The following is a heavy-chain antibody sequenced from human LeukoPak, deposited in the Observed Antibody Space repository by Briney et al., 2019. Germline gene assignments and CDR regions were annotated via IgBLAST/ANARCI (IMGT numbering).Heavy chain of an antibody. CDR1: GYTFTGYY. D-gene: IGHD3-22*01. Sequence: ASVKVSCKASGYTFTGYYMHWVRQAPGQGLEWMGWINPNSGGTNYAQKFQGRVTMTRDTSISTAYMELSRLRSDDTAVYYCARLASLYDSSGYYWGDYWGQGTLVTVSS. J-gene: IGHJ4*02. V-gene: IGHV1-2*02. CDR3: ARLASLYDSSGYYWGDY. CDR2: INPNSGGT.